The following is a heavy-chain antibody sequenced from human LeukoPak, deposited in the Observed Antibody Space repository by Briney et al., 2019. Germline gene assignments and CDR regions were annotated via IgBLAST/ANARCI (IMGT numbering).Heavy chain of an antibody. D-gene: IGHD6-6*01. J-gene: IGHJ4*02. CDR2: ITSGTTYI. CDR3: ARWPYSSSYYFDY. Sequence: GGSLRLSCAASGFTVSGNYMSWVRQSPEKGLEWVSSITSGTTYIYYADSVRGRFTLSRDNAKNSLYLQMNSLRAEDTAVYYCARWPYSSSYYFDYWGQGTLVTVSS. CDR1: GFTVSGNY. V-gene: IGHV3-21*01.